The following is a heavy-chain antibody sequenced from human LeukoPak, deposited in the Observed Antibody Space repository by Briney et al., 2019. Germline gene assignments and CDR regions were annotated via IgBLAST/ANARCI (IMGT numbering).Heavy chain of an antibody. CDR2: ISTIGGSI. CDR3: VRVSTPPGYSYGYYLDY. Sequence: GGSLRLSCAASGFTFSSSEMTWVRQAPGKGLEWVAYISTIGGSIYYADSVRGRSTISRDNAKNSLYLQMNSLRAEDTAVYYCVRVSTPPGYSYGYYLDYWGQGSLVTVSS. D-gene: IGHD5-18*01. J-gene: IGHJ4*02. CDR1: GFTFSSSE. V-gene: IGHV3-48*03.